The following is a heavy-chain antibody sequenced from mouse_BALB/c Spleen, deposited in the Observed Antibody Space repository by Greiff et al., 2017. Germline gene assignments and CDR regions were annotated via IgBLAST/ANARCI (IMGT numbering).Heavy chain of an antibody. CDR3: ARTSGTGAY. Sequence: EVQLQQSGPGLVKPSQSLSLTCTVTGYSITSYYAWNWIRQFPGNQLGWMGYISYSGSTSYNPSLKSRISITRDTSKNQFFLQLNSVTTEDTATYYCARTSGTGAYWGQGTLVTVSA. CDR1: GYSITSYYA. V-gene: IGHV3-2*02. CDR2: ISYSGST. D-gene: IGHD4-1*01. J-gene: IGHJ3*01.